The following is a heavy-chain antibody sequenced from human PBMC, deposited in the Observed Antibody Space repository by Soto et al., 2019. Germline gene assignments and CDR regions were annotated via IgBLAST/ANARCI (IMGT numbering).Heavy chain of an antibody. CDR1: GGSVSSGSYY. CDR2: IYYSGST. J-gene: IGHJ6*02. D-gene: IGHD2-15*01. V-gene: IGHV4-61*01. CDR3: AAGRGSFYYYGMDV. Sequence: SLTCTVSGGSVSSGSYYWSWIRQPPGKGLEWIGYIYYSGSTNYNPSLKSRVTISVDTSKNQFSLKLSSVTAADTAVYYCAAGRGSFYYYGMDVWGQGTTVTVSS.